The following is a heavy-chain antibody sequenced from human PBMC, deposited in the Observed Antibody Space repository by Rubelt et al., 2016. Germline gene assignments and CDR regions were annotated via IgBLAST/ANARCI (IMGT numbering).Heavy chain of an antibody. J-gene: IGHJ5*02. CDR1: GYTFTSYG. V-gene: IGHV1-18*01. Sequence: QVRLVQSGAEVKKPGASVKVSCKASGYTFTSYGISWVRQAPGQGLEWMGWISAYNGNTNYAQKLQGRVTRTTDTSTSTAYMELRSLRSDDTAVYYCARTWGYCSSTSCYPPFDPWGQGTLVTVSS. D-gene: IGHD2-2*01. CDR2: ISAYNGNT. CDR3: ARTWGYCSSTSCYPPFDP.